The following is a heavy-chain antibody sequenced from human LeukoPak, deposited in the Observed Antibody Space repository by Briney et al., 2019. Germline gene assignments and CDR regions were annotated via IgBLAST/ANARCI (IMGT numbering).Heavy chain of an antibody. Sequence: PGGSLRLSCTVSGFTVSSNYMSWVRQAPGKGLEWVSVIYSGGSTYYADSVKGRFTISRDDSKNTLYLQMNSLRAEDTAVYYCTYYYDTPDAFDYWGQGTLVTVSS. V-gene: IGHV3-66*01. CDR2: IYSGGST. CDR1: GFTVSSNY. CDR3: TYYYDTPDAFDY. J-gene: IGHJ4*02. D-gene: IGHD3-22*01.